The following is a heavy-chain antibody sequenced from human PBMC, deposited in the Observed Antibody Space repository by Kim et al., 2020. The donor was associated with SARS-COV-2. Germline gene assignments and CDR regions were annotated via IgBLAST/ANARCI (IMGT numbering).Heavy chain of an antibody. CDR3: ARNSPTAYCGGDCYFDY. J-gene: IGHJ4*02. V-gene: IGHV3-33*01. CDR1: GFTFSSYG. CDR2: IWYDGSNK. D-gene: IGHD2-21*01. Sequence: GGSLRLSCAASGFTFSSYGMHWVRQAPGKGLEWVAVIWYDGSNKYYADSVKGRFTISRDNSKNTLYLQMNSLRAEDTAVYYCARNSPTAYCGGDCYFDYWGQGTLVTVSS.